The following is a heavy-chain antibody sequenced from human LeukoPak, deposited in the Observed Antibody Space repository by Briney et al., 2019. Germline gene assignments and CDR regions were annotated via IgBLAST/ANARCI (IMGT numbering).Heavy chain of an antibody. CDR3: AKANVLLWFGEFIRDYYYYYMDV. V-gene: IGHV3-23*01. D-gene: IGHD3-10*01. J-gene: IGHJ6*03. CDR1: GFTFSSYA. Sequence: GGSLRLSCAASGFTFSSYAMTWVRQAPGKGLEWGSTISGSGDIIYYADSVKGRFTISRDNSKNTLYLQMNSLRAEDTAVYYCAKANVLLWFGEFIRDYYYYYMDVWGKGTTVTVSS. CDR2: ISGSGDII.